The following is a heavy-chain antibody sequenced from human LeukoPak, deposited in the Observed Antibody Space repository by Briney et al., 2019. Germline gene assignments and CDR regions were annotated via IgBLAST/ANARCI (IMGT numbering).Heavy chain of an antibody. V-gene: IGHV3-21*01. CDR3: ARLPAYCSSTSCYYDY. CDR2: ISSSSSYI. J-gene: IGHJ4*02. CDR1: RFAFHNYA. D-gene: IGHD2-2*01. Sequence: GGSLRLFCAASRFAFHNYAMTWIRQAPEKGLEWVSSISSSSSYIYYADSVKGRFTISRDNAKNSLFLQMNSLRAEDTAVYYCARLPAYCSSTSCYYDYWGQGTLVTVSS.